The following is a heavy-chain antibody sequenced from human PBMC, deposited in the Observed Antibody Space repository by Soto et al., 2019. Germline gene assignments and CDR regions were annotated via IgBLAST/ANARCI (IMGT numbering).Heavy chain of an antibody. D-gene: IGHD6-6*01. V-gene: IGHV3-15*01. CDR2: IKSKTDGGTT. Sequence: GGSLRLSCAASGFTFSNAWMSWVRQAPGKGLEWVGRIKSKTDGGTTDYAAPVKGRFTISRDDSKNTLYLQMNSLKTEDTAVYYCTPSRVAARPDYWGQGTLVTVSS. CDR1: GFTFSNAW. J-gene: IGHJ4*02. CDR3: TPSRVAARPDY.